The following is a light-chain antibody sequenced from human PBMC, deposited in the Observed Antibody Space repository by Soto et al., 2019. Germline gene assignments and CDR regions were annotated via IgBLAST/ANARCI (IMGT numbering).Light chain of an antibody. CDR1: QSVSSH. CDR3: QQYNNWPLYT. V-gene: IGKV3D-15*01. J-gene: IGKJ2*01. CDR2: GAS. Sequence: EIVMTQSPVTLSVSPGERATLSCRASQSVSSHLAWYHQKPGQAPRLLIYGASTRATGIPARFSGSGSGTEFNLTLRRLQSEDFAVYYCQQYNNWPLYTFGQGTKLEIK.